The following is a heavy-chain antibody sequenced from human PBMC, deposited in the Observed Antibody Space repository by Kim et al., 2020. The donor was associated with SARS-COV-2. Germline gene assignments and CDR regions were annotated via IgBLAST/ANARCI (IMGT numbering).Heavy chain of an antibody. J-gene: IGHJ5*02. V-gene: IGHV1-46*01. Sequence: ASVKVSCKASGYTFTSYYMHWVRQAPGQGLEWMGIINPSGGSTSYAQKFQGRVTMTRDTSTSTVYMELSSLRSEDTAVYYCARAHTVTRKYNWFDPWGQGTLVTVSS. D-gene: IGHD4-17*01. CDR3: ARAHTVTRKYNWFDP. CDR1: GYTFTSYY. CDR2: INPSGGST.